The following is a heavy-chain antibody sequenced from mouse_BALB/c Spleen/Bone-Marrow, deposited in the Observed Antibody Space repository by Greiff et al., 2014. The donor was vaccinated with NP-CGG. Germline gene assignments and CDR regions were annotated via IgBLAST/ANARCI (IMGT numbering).Heavy chain of an antibody. CDR1: GYSFTSYW. CDR3: ARRERTGMNY. CDR2: IYPSDSET. J-gene: IGHJ2*01. V-gene: IGHV1-74*04. D-gene: IGHD4-1*01. Sequence: HVQLQQPGAELVRPGASVKLSCKASGYSFTSYWMHWVEPRPGQGLEWIGLIYPSDSETRLNQKFKDKGTLTVDKSSSTAYMQLSSPTSEDSAVYYCARRERTGMNYWGQGTTLTVSS.